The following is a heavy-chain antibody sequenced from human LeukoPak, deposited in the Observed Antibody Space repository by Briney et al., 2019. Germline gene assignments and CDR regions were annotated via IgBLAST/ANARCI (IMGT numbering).Heavy chain of an antibody. CDR2: IYYSGST. Sequence: PSETLSLTCTVSGGSISSYYWSWIRQPPGKGLEWIGYIYYSGSTNYNPSLKSRVTMSVDPWKNQFSLSLSSVTAADTAAYYCGSITAADYFDYWGQGTLVTVAS. J-gene: IGHJ4*02. V-gene: IGHV4-59*01. CDR1: GGSISSYY. D-gene: IGHD6-13*01. CDR3: GSITAADYFDY.